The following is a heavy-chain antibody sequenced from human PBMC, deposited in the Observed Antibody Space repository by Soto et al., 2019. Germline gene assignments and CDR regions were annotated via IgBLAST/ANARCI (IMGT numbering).Heavy chain of an antibody. V-gene: IGHV1-69*18. J-gene: IGHJ4*02. D-gene: IGHD3-22*01. Sequence: VQLVQSGAEVKKPGSSVNVSCKASGGPFSSYTFSWVRQAPGQGLEWMGRVIPMFGTTDYAQRFQGRVTITADEATSTAYMELSGLRSEDTAIYYCATGLNRYFDYWGQGTLVTVSS. CDR2: VIPMFGTT. CDR3: ATGLNRYFDY. CDR1: GGPFSSYT.